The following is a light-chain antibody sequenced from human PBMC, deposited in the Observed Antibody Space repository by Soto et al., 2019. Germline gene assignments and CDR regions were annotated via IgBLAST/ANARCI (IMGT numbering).Light chain of an antibody. CDR3: SSYTTSSTYV. CDR2: DVT. V-gene: IGLV2-14*01. J-gene: IGLJ1*01. CDR1: SSDVGGYNY. Sequence: QSALTQPASVSGSPGQSITLSCTGTSSDVGGYNYVSWYQQHPGKAPKLMIYDVTNRPSWVSNRFSGSKSGNTASLTISGLQAEDEADYYCSSYTTSSTYVFGTGTKLTVL.